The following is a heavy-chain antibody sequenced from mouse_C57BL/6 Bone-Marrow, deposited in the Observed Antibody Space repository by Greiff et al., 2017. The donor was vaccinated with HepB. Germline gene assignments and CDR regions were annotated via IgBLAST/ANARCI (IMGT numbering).Heavy chain of an antibody. CDR1: GFTFSDYG. Sequence: EVTLVESGGGLVKPGGSLKLSCAASGFTFSDYGMHWVRQAPEKGLEWVAYISSGSSTIYYADTVKGRFTISRDNAKNTLFLQMTSLRSEDTAMYYCARALYSNYGGFAYWGQGTLVTVSA. CDR2: ISSGSSTI. D-gene: IGHD2-5*01. V-gene: IGHV5-17*01. J-gene: IGHJ3*01. CDR3: ARALYSNYGGFAY.